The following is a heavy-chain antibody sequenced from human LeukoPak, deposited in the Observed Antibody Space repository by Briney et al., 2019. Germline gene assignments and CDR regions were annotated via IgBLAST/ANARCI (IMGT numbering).Heavy chain of an antibody. J-gene: IGHJ5*02. CDR2: IYYSGST. CDR1: GGSISSGGYY. Sequence: SQTLSLTCTVSGGSISSGGYYWSWIRQHPGKGLEWIGHIYYSGSTYYNPSLKSRVTISVDTSKNQFSLKLSSVTAADTAVYYCASRRYYDFWSGDNWFDPWGQGTLVTISS. V-gene: IGHV4-31*03. D-gene: IGHD3-3*01. CDR3: ASRRYYDFWSGDNWFDP.